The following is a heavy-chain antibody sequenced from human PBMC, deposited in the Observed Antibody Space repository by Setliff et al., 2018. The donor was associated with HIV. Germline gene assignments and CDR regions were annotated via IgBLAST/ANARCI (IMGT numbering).Heavy chain of an antibody. CDR2: ISGYKGNT. D-gene: IGHD6-6*01. J-gene: IGHJ5*02. CDR1: GYTFTNYA. CDR3: ARGRISVEAAPLGWFDP. Sequence: ASVKVSCKASGYTFTNYAISWIRQAPGQGLEWLGWISGYKGNTNYAQKLQGRVTMTTETSTSTAYVELRSLRSDDTAVYYCARGRISVEAAPLGWFDPWGQGTLVTVSS. V-gene: IGHV1-18*01.